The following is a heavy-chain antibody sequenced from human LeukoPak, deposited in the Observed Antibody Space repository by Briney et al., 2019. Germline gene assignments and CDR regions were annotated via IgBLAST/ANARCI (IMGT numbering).Heavy chain of an antibody. V-gene: IGHV4-34*01. CDR1: GFTFSSYA. Sequence: GSLRLSCAASGFTFSSYAMSWARQPPGKGLEWIGEINHSGSTNYNPSLKSRVTISVDTSRNQFSLKLSSVTAADTAVYYCARGAGVFDYWGQGTLVTVSS. J-gene: IGHJ4*02. CDR3: ARGAGVFDY. CDR2: INHSGST. D-gene: IGHD6-19*01.